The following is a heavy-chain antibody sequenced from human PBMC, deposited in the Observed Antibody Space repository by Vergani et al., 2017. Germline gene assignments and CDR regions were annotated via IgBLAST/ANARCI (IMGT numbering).Heavy chain of an antibody. CDR3: AKSDKRGVAIIEYFFDH. CDR2: ISWNSNSE. Sequence: EVELEEFGGGLAQPGMSLRLSCAASGFKFDESAMHWVRQAPGKGLEWVAGISWNSNSEDYADSVEGRFTISRDNAKNSVFLQMSSLTSEDTAVYYCAKSDKRGVAIIEYFFDHWGHGSLVTVSS. J-gene: IGHJ4*01. CDR1: GFKFDESA. V-gene: IGHV3-9*01. D-gene: IGHD3-3*01.